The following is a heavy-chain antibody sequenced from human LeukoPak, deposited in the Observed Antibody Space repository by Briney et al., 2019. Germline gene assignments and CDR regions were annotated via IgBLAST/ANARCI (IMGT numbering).Heavy chain of an antibody. V-gene: IGHV1-8*03. CDR1: GYTFTSYE. D-gene: IGHD3-22*01. CDR2: MNPNSGNT. J-gene: IGHJ3*02. CDR3: ARASEDYYDSSGYLDPDAFDI. Sequence: ASVKVSCEASGYTFTSYEINWVRQATGQGLEWMGWMNPNSGNTGYAQKFQGRVTITRNTSISTAYMELSSLRSEDTAVYYCARASEDYYDSSGYLDPDAFDIWGQGTMVTVSS.